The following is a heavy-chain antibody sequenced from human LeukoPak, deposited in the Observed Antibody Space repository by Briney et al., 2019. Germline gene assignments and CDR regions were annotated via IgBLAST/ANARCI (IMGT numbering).Heavy chain of an antibody. CDR2: ITGSGGGT. V-gene: IGHV3-23*01. CDR1: GFTCSNYA. D-gene: IGHD3-9*01. J-gene: IGHJ4*02. Sequence: LSGGSLRLSCAASGFTCSNYAMSWVRQAPGKGQEWVSAITGSGGGTYYADSVKGRFTISRDNSKNTLYLQMNSLRAEDTAVYYCAKRGDYDVLTGYYDPDYWGQGTLVTVSS. CDR3: AKRGDYDVLTGYYDPDY.